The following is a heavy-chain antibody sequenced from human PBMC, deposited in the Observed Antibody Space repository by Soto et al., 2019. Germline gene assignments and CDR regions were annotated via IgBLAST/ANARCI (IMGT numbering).Heavy chain of an antibody. CDR2: LSYDGSNK. D-gene: IGHD4-4*01. CDR3: ARAPDWDYSKPPLMDV. V-gene: IGHV3-30-3*01. Sequence: PGGSLRLSCAASGFTFSSYAMHRVRQAPGKGLERVAVLSYDGSNKYYADSVKGRFTISRDNSKNTLYLQMNSLRAEDTAVYYCARAPDWDYSKPPLMDVWGQGTTVTVSS. CDR1: GFTFSSYA. J-gene: IGHJ6*01.